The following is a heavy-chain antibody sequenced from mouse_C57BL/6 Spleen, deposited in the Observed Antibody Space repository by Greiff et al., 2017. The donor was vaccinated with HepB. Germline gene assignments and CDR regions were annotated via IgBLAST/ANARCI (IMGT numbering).Heavy chain of an antibody. J-gene: IGHJ2*01. CDR1: GYTFTDYE. CDR3: TRYVRTTVAATDY. V-gene: IGHV1-15*01. Sequence: VKLMESGAELVRPGASVTLSCKASGYTFTDYEMHWVKQTPVHGLEWIGAIDPETGGTAYNQKFKGKAILTADKSSSTAYMELRSLTSEDSAVYYCTRYVRTTVAATDYWGQGTTLTVSS. D-gene: IGHD1-1*01. CDR2: IDPETGGT.